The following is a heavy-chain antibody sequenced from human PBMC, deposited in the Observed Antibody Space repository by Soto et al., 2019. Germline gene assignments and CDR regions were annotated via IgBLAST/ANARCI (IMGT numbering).Heavy chain of an antibody. CDR1: DGSISHHY. CDR3: ARAYTTSWDPFDY. Sequence: PSLPLSVPSSVADGSISHHYWSWIMKTPGRGLEWIGYIYYSGSTYNNPSLQSRVTISVDTSRNQFSLRLSSVTAADTAMYYCARAYTTSWDPFDYWGRGTLVTVSS. J-gene: IGHJ4*02. CDR2: IYYSGST. D-gene: IGHD6-13*01. V-gene: IGHV4-59*11.